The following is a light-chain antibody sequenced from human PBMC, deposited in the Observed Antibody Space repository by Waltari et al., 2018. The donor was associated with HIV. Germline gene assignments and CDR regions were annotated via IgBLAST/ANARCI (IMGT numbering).Light chain of an antibody. CDR2: EVS. V-gene: IGLV2-14*01. Sequence: QSALTQPAPVSGSPGQPITISCTGTSSDVGGYNYAPWYQQHPGKAPKLMIFEVSNRPSGVSNRFSGSKSVNTASLTISGLQAEDEADYYCSSYTTRSTPDPNWVFGGGTKLTVL. CDR1: SSDVGGYNY. CDR3: SSYTTRSTPDPNWV. J-gene: IGLJ3*02.